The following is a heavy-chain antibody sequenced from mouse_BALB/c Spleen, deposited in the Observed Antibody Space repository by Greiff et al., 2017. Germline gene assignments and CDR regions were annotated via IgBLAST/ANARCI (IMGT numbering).Heavy chain of an antibody. CDR3: AIYGTYAMDY. CDR1: GYTFTSYW. J-gene: IGHJ4*01. Sequence: VQLHQPGAELVKPGASVKLSCKASGYTFTSYWMHWVKQRPGQGLEWIGEINPSNGRTNYNEKFKSKATLTVDKSSSTAYMQLSSLTSEDSAVYYCAIYGTYAMDYWGQGTSVTVSS. CDR2: INPSNGRT. D-gene: IGHD1-1*01. V-gene: IGHV1S81*02.